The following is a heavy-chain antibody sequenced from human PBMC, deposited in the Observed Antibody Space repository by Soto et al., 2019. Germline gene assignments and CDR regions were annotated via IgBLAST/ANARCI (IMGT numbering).Heavy chain of an antibody. CDR1: GYTFTSYA. V-gene: IGHV1-3*01. CDR2: INAGNGNT. J-gene: IGHJ3*02. D-gene: IGHD4-17*01. Sequence: ASVKVSCKASGYTFTSYAMHWVRQAPGQRLEWMGWINAGNGNTKYSQKFQGRDTITRDTSASTAYMEMSSLRSEDTAVFYCARARSTVTALRAFDIWGQGTMVTVSS. CDR3: ARARSTVTALRAFDI.